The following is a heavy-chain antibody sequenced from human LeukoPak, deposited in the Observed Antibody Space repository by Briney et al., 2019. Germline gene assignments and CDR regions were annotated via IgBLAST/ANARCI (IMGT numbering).Heavy chain of an antibody. J-gene: IGHJ4*02. CDR3: VKDEGHLWFGDY. D-gene: IGHD3-10*01. CDR1: GFTFSSYA. V-gene: IGHV3-64D*06. CDR2: ISSNGGTT. Sequence: PGGSLRLSCSASGFTFSSYAMHWVRQAPGKGLEYVSDISSNGGTTYYADSVKGRFTISRDNSKNTLYLQMSSLRAEDTAVYYCVKDEGHLWFGDYWGQGTPVTVSS.